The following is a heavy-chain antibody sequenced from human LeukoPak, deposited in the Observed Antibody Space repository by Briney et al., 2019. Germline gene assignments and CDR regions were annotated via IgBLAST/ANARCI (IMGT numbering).Heavy chain of an antibody. CDR2: ISVSGGTT. J-gene: IGHJ6*03. D-gene: IGHD3-10*02. Sequence: GGSLRLSCAASGFTFSSYAMSWGRQAPGKGLEWVSAISVSGGTTYYADSVKGRFTISRDNSKNALYLQMNSLRAEDTAVYYCARETCSVCYMDVWGKGTTVTVSS. V-gene: IGHV3-23*01. CDR3: ARETCSVCYMDV. CDR1: GFTFSSYA.